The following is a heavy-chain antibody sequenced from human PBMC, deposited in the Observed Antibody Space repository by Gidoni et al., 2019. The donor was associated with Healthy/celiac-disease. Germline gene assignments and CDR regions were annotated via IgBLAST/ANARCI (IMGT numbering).Heavy chain of an antibody. CDR3: ARDNYYDTPGAFDI. J-gene: IGHJ3*02. CDR1: GFTFSSYG. CDR2: IWYDGSNK. Sequence: QVQLVESGGGVVQPGRSLRLSCAASGFTFSSYGMHWVRQAPGKGLEGVAVIWYDGSNKYYADSVKGRFTISRDNSKNTLYLQMNSLRAEDTAVYYCARDNYYDTPGAFDIWGQGTMVTVSS. V-gene: IGHV3-33*01. D-gene: IGHD3-22*01.